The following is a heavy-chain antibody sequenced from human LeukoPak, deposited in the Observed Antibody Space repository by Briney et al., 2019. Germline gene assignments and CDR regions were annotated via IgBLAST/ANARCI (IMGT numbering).Heavy chain of an antibody. J-gene: IGHJ4*02. CDR2: IKQDGSEK. CDR3: ARRHPFGFLAS. D-gene: IGHD2/OR15-2a*01. CDR1: GVMFPSYW. Sequence: GGSLRLSCAASGVMFPSYWMTWVRQAPGKGLEWVANIKQDGSEKYYVDSVKGRFTISRDNAKNSVYLQMNSLRAEDTAVYYCARRHPFGFLASGGQGTRVTVSS. V-gene: IGHV3-7*04.